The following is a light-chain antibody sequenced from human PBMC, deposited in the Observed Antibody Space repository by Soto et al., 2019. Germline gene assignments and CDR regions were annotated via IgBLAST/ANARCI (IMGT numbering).Light chain of an antibody. J-gene: IGKJ2*01. V-gene: IGKV1-5*03. CDR1: QSIDSW. Sequence: DDQMTQSPSTLSASVGDRVTITCRASQSIDSWLAWYQQKPGKAPKLLIYKASSLESGVPSRFSGSGSGTEFTLGISSLQPEDLATYCGQQDDTPLYTVGQGTKLEIK. CDR3: QQDDTPLYT. CDR2: KAS.